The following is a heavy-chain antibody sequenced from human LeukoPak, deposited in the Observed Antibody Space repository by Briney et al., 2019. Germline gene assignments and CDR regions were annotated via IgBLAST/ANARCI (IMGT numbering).Heavy chain of an antibody. CDR2: INNSGGT. V-gene: IGHV1-2*02. CDR1: GYTFTGYF. D-gene: IGHD7-27*01. J-gene: IGHJ4*02. CDR3: ARELQWGLDD. Sequence: ASVKVPCKASGYTFTGYFLHWVRQAPGQGLEWMGWINNSGGTNYAQKFQGRVTMTRDTSINTAYMELSGLTSDDTAVYYCARELQWGLDDWGQGTLVTVSS.